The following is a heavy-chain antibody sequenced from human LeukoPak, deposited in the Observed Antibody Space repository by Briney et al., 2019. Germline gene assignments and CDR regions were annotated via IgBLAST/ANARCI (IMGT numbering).Heavy chain of an antibody. CDR1: GGSISSYY. CDR3: ARVRRDISTGYYPFYFDF. Sequence: PSETLSLTCTVSGGSISSYYWSWIRQPPGKGLEWIGYIYYSGSTYRNPSLKSRVSLSIDTSKDQFSLNLNSVTAADTAVYYCARVRRDISTGYYPFYFDFWGPGTLVTVSS. D-gene: IGHD3-9*01. V-gene: IGHV4-59*12. J-gene: IGHJ4*02. CDR2: IYYSGST.